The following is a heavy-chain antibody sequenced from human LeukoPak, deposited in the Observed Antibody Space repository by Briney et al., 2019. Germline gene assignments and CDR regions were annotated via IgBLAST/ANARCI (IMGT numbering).Heavy chain of an antibody. J-gene: IGHJ4*02. Sequence: ASLKVSCKASGYIFIDYYIHWVRQAPGQGLEWMGRINPNSGVTDYAQNFQGRATMTRDTSISTAYMDLSRLRSEDTAVYYCARDLPSTSNWELDYWGQGTLVTVSS. CDR2: INPNSGVT. CDR3: ARDLPSTSNWELDY. D-gene: IGHD7-27*01. V-gene: IGHV1-2*06. CDR1: GYIFIDYY.